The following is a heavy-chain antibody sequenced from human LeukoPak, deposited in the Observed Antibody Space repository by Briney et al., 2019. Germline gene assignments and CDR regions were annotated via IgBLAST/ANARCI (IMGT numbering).Heavy chain of an antibody. J-gene: IGHJ3*02. Sequence: PGGSLRLSCSASGFTFSSYAMHWVRQAPGKGLEYVSAISSNGGSTYYADSVKGRFTISRDNSKNTLYLQMNSLRAEDTAVYYCARDPVRSGSPFGDAFDIWGQGTMVTVSS. CDR1: GFTFSSYA. CDR3: ARDPVRSGSPFGDAFDI. CDR2: ISSNGGST. D-gene: IGHD3-10*01. V-gene: IGHV3-64*04.